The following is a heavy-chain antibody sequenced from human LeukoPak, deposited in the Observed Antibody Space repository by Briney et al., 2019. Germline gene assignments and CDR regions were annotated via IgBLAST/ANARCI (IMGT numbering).Heavy chain of an antibody. D-gene: IGHD3-10*01. Sequence: PSQTLSLTCAVSGGSISSGGYSWSWIRQPPGEGLEWIGYIYHSGSTYYNPSLKSRVTISVDRSKNQFSLKLSSVTAADTAVYYCARDVLINSHYGMDVWGQGTTVTVSS. V-gene: IGHV4-30-2*01. CDR2: IYHSGST. CDR1: GGSISSGGYS. CDR3: ARDVLINSHYGMDV. J-gene: IGHJ6*02.